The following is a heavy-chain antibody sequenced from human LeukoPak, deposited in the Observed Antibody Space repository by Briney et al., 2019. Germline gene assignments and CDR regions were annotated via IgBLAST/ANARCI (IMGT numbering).Heavy chain of an antibody. CDR3: TKGRGI. Sequence: PSETLSLTCTVSGGSISSSSYYWGWIRQPPGKGLEWIGSIYYSGSTYYNPSLKSRVTISVATSKNQFSLKLTSVTAADTAIYYCTKGRGIWGQGTLVTVSS. CDR1: GGSISSSSYY. V-gene: IGHV4-39*07. D-gene: IGHD3-10*01. J-gene: IGHJ4*02. CDR2: IYYSGST.